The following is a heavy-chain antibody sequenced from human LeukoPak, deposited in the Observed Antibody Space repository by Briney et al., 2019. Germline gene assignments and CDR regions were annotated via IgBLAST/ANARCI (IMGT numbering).Heavy chain of an antibody. J-gene: IGHJ6*02. V-gene: IGHV1-46*01. CDR3: ARSLPQRDGRKHGLDV. Sequence: ASVKVSCKPSGYTFTDYHMNWVRQAPGKGIEWTGIISPRGDVTTYAQKFQGRVTMTSDTSTNTVYLELTSLRSEDTAVYYCARSLPQRDGRKHGLDVWGQGTTVTVS. CDR2: ISPRGDVT. D-gene: IGHD1-14*01. CDR1: GYTFTDYH.